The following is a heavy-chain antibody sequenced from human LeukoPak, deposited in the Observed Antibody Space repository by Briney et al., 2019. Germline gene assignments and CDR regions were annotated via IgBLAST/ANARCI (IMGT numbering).Heavy chain of an antibody. CDR1: GGSISSGSYY. V-gene: IGHV4-61*02. J-gene: IGHJ4*02. CDR2: IYTSVST. Sequence: SQTLSLTCTVSGGSISSGSYYWGWVRQPAGRGREWVGRIYTSVSTNYNPSLKSRVTISVDTSKNQFSLKLSSVTAADTAVYYCVGSSSGLPFDYWGQGTLVTVSS. D-gene: IGHD3-22*01. CDR3: VGSSSGLPFDY.